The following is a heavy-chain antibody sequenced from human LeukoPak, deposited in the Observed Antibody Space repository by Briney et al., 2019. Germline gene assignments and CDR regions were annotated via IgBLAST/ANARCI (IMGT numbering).Heavy chain of an antibody. CDR3: ARDPIFGVVLNFFDY. D-gene: IGHD3-3*01. CDR1: GYTFTSYG. Sequence: ASVKVSCKASGYTFTSYGISWVRQAPGQGLEWMGWISAYNGNTNYAQKLQGRVTMTTDTSTSAAYMELRSLRSDDTAVYYCARDPIFGVVLNFFDYWGQGTLVTVSS. CDR2: ISAYNGNT. V-gene: IGHV1-18*01. J-gene: IGHJ4*02.